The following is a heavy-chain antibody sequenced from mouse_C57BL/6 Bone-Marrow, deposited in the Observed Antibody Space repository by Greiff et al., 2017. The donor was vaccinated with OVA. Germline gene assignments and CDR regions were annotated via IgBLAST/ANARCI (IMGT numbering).Heavy chain of an antibody. Sequence: QVQLQQPGAELVKPGASVKLSCKASGYTFTSYWMHWVKQRPGQGLEWIGMIHPNSGSTNYNEKFKSKATLTVDKSSSTDYMQLSSLTSEDSAVYYCAGWHLYDYDVDWVRGTTLTVTS. CDR2: IHPNSGST. CDR1: GYTFTSYW. J-gene: IGHJ2*01. V-gene: IGHV1-64*01. CDR3: AGWHLYDYDVD. D-gene: IGHD2-4*01.